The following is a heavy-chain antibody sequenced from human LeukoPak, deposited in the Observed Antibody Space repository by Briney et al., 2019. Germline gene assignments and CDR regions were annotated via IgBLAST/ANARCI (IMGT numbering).Heavy chain of an antibody. CDR3: ARGITMVRGVISYYFDY. J-gene: IGHJ4*02. CDR1: GFTFSSYS. V-gene: IGHV3-21*01. D-gene: IGHD3-10*01. CDR2: NSSSSSYI. Sequence: PGGSLRLSCAASGFTFSSYSMNWVRQAPGKGLEWVSSNSSSSSYIYYADSVKGRFTISRDNAKNSLYLQMNSLRAEDTAVYYCARGITMVRGVISYYFDYWGQGTLVTVSS.